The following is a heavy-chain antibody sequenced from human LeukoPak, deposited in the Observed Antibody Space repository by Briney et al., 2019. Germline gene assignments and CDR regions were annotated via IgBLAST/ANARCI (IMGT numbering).Heavy chain of an antibody. CDR2: IYSGGRT. CDR1: GFTLSNNY. J-gene: IGHJ4*02. CDR3: AKSHSVAVAGTYSTYYFDS. Sequence: PGGSLRPSCAASGFTLSNNYMSWVRQAPGKGLEWVSTIYSGGRTHYADSVKGRFFVSRDNSKNAEYLQMSSLRAEDTAVYYCAKSHSVAVAGTYSTYYFDSWGQGTLVTVSS. D-gene: IGHD6-19*01. V-gene: IGHV3-66*01.